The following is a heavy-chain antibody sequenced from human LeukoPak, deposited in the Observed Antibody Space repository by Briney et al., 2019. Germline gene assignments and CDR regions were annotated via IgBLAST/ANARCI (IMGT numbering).Heavy chain of an antibody. J-gene: IGHJ4*02. D-gene: IGHD1-1*01. Sequence: ASVKVSCKASGYTFTGHYIHWVRQAPGQGLEWMGWINPSSGGTKYAEKFQDRVTLTRDTSNSTAFMELNSLRSDDTAVFYCARAYNWDDSTLSFRGTWVEFDYWGQGTLVTVSS. CDR3: ARAYNWDDSTLSFRGTWVEFDY. CDR1: GYTFTGHY. V-gene: IGHV1-2*02. CDR2: INPSSGGT.